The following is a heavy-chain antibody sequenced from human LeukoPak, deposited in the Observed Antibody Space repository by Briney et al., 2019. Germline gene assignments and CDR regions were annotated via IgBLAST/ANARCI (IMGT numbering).Heavy chain of an antibody. CDR1: GFAFSFYA. Sequence: GGSLRLSCAASGFAFSFYAMSWLRQPPGKGLEWVSTINANSGTTSYAASVRGRFTISRDNSKNTLYLQVNTLRADDTATYYCAKPVSGGLAVAADWFHPWGQGTLVVVSS. CDR2: INANSGTT. J-gene: IGHJ5*01. D-gene: IGHD6-19*01. V-gene: IGHV3-23*01. CDR3: AKPVSGGLAVAADWFHP.